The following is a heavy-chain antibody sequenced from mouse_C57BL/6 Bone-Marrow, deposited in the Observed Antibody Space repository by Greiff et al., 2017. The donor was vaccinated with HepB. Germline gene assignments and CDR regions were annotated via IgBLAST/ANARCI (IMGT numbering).Heavy chain of an antibody. CDR1: GYPFTSYT. J-gene: IGHJ2*01. D-gene: IGHD1-1*01. Sequence: VQLQQSGAELARPGASVKMSCKASGYPFTSYTMHWVKQRPGQGLEWIGYINPSSGYTKYNQKFKDKATLTADKSSSTAYMQLSSLTSEDSAVYYCARLDYYGSSLDYWGQGTTLTVSS. CDR3: ARLDYYGSSLDY. V-gene: IGHV1-4*01. CDR2: INPSSGYT.